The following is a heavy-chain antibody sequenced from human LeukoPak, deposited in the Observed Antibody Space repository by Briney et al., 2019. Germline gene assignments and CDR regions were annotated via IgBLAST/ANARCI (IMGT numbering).Heavy chain of an antibody. CDR2: IYYSGST. Sequence: SQTLSLTGTVSGGSISSGDYYWSWIRQPPGKGLEWIGYIYYSGSTYYNPSLKSRVTISVDTSKNQFSLKLSSVTAADTAVYYCARVGTLYYDSSGYCDYWGQGTLVTVSS. V-gene: IGHV4-30-4*01. D-gene: IGHD3-22*01. CDR3: ARVGTLYYDSSGYCDY. J-gene: IGHJ4*02. CDR1: GGSISSGDYY.